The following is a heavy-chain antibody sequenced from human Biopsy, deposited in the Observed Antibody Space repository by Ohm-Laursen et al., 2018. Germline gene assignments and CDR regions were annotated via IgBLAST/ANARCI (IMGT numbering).Heavy chain of an antibody. CDR3: ARDYDTSGYYYVS. Sequence: SETLSLTCTVSGGSISNNNYYWGWIRQPPGKGPEWIGSIFYRGSTHYKPSLKSRVNISVDTSKNYFTLKLNSVTAADTAVYYCARDYDTSGYYYVSWGQGTLVTVSS. D-gene: IGHD3-22*01. V-gene: IGHV4-39*02. CDR1: GGSISNNNYY. J-gene: IGHJ5*02. CDR2: IFYRGST.